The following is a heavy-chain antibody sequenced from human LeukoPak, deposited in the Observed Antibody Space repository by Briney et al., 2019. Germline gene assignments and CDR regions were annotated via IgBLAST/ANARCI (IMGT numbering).Heavy chain of an antibody. CDR3: ARDLGGYGMDV. Sequence: GGSLRLSCAASGFTFSTYTMNWVRQAPGKGLEWVSSISSSRSYIYYADSVKGRFTISRDNAKNSLYLQMNSLRAEDTAVYYCARDLGGYGMDVWGQGTTVTVSS. V-gene: IGHV3-21*01. CDR1: GFTFSTYT. D-gene: IGHD3-16*01. J-gene: IGHJ6*02. CDR2: ISSSRSYI.